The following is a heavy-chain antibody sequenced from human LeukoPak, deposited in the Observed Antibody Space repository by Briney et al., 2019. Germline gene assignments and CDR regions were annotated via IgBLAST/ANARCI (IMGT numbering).Heavy chain of an antibody. V-gene: IGHV1-69*04. CDR1: EYTFTGYY. Sequence: SVKVSCKASEYTFTGYYMHWVRQAPGQGLEWMGRIIPILGIANYAQKFQGRVTITADKSTSTAYMELSSLRSEDTAVYYCAREAVVVAATEGAPIKFDYWGQGTLVTVSS. J-gene: IGHJ4*02. CDR3: AREAVVVAATEGAPIKFDY. D-gene: IGHD2-15*01. CDR2: IIPILGIA.